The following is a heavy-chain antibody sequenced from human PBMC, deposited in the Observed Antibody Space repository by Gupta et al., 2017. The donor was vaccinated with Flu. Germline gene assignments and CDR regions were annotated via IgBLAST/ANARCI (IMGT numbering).Heavy chain of an antibody. D-gene: IGHD1-7*01. CDR3: AKXLKWNYHHYGINV. V-gene: IGHV3-30*18. CDR2: ISPEGSNK. J-gene: IGHJ6*02. CDR1: GFSFRNYC. Sequence: EQVVESGGGVVQPGRSLRLSCAASGFSFRNYCMPWVRQAPGRGLEWVAVISPEGSNKDYADSVKGRFPISRDNSKNTLYLQMNSLRTEDXAXYYCAKXLKWNYHHYGINVWGQGTPVTVSS.